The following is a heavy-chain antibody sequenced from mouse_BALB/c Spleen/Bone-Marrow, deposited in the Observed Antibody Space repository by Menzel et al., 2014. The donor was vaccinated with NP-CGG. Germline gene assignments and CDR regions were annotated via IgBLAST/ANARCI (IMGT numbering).Heavy chain of an antibody. D-gene: IGHD1-1*01. CDR2: IDPETGGT. CDR1: GYTFTDYE. Sequence: VQLQQSGAELVRPGASVTLSCKASGYTFTDYEMHWVKQTPVHGLEWIGAIDPETGGTAYNQKFKGKTTLTADKSSSTAYMEVRSLTCEDSSDYYGTRGGNLITPEVVDFDYWGQGTTLTVSS. V-gene: IGHV1-15*01. J-gene: IGHJ2*01. CDR3: TRGGNLITPEVVDFDY.